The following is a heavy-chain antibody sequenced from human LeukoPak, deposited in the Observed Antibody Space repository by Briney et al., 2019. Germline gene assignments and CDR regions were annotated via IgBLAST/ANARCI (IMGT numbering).Heavy chain of an antibody. V-gene: IGHV4-31*03. D-gene: IGHD5-12*01. CDR3: ARSGHSGYDFGY. CDR1: GGSVSSGGYS. Sequence: SETLSLTCTVSGGSVSSGGYSWSWIRQHPGKGLGWIGYIYYSGSTYYNPSLKSRLSISMDTSKNQFSLNLTSVTGADTAVYYCARSGHSGYDFGYWGQGTLVTVSS. CDR2: IYYSGST. J-gene: IGHJ4*02.